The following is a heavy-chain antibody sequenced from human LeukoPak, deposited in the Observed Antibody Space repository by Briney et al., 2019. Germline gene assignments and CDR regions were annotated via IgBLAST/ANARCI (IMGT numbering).Heavy chain of an antibody. CDR2: IYYSGST. V-gene: IGHV4-61*01. J-gene: IGHJ5*02. CDR1: GGSVSSGSYY. CDR3: ARDLITGTVRFDP. Sequence: SETLSLTCTVAGGSVSSGSYYWSWIRQPPGKGLEWIGYIYYSGSTNYNPSLKSRVTISVDTSKNQFSLKLSSVTAADTAVYYCARDLITGTVRFDPWGQGTLVTVSS. D-gene: IGHD1-7*01.